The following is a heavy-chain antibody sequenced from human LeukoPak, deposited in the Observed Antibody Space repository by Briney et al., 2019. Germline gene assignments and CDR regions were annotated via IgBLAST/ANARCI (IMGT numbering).Heavy chain of an antibody. CDR1: GYTFTGYY. CDR3: ARSYDYVWGNSYFDN. CDR2: INPYSGDT. D-gene: IGHD3-16*01. Sequence: GASVKVSCKASGYTFTGYYMHWVRQAPGQGLEWMGWINPYSGDTNYAQNFQGRVTMTRDTSIRTAYMELNSLRSDDTAVYYCARSYDYVWGNSYFDNWGQGTLVTVSS. V-gene: IGHV1-2*02. J-gene: IGHJ4*02.